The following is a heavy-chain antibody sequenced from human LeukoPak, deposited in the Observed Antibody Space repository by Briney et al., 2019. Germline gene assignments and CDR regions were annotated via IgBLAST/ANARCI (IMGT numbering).Heavy chain of an antibody. D-gene: IGHD3-16*01. V-gene: IGHV3-7*03. CDR1: GFTFSSYW. CDR2: INHNGNVN. CDR3: ARGGGLDV. Sequence: GALRLSCAASGFTFSSYWMNWARQAPGKGLEWVASINHNGNVNYYVDSVKGRFTISRDNAKNSLYLQMSNLRAEDTAVYFCARGGGLDVWGQGTTVTVSS. J-gene: IGHJ6*02.